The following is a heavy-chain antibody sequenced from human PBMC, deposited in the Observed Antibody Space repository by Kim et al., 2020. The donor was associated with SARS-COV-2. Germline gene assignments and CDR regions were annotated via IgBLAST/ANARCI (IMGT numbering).Heavy chain of an antibody. CDR2: IYYSGST. J-gene: IGHJ4*02. V-gene: IGHV4-39*01. Sequence: SETLSLTCTVSGGSISSSSYYWGWIRQPPGKGLEWIGSIYYSGSTYYNPSLKSRVTISVDTSKNQFSLKLSSVTAADTAVYYCSVLRYFDWLDYWGQGTLVTVSS. CDR1: GGSISSSSYY. D-gene: IGHD3-9*01. CDR3: SVLRYFDWLDY.